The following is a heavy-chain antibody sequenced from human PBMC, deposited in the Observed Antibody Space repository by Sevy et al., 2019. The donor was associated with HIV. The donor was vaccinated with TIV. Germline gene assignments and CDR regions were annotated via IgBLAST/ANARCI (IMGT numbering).Heavy chain of an antibody. J-gene: IGHJ4*02. CDR1: GFTFSGYG. D-gene: IGHD6-19*01. Sequence: GGSLRLSCAASGFTFSGYGMHWVRQAPGKGLEWVAVIWYDGSNKYYADSVKGRFTISRDNSKNTLLLQMNSLRAEDTAVYYCAKEWYSSGWLDYWGQGTLVTVSS. CDR2: IWYDGSNK. V-gene: IGHV3-33*06. CDR3: AKEWYSSGWLDY.